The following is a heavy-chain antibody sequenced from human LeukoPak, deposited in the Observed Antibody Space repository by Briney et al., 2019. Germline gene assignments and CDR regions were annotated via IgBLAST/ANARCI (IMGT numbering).Heavy chain of an antibody. V-gene: IGHV3-21*01. D-gene: IGHD2-2*01. Sequence: PGGSLRLSCAASGFTFSSYSMNWVRQAPGKGLEWVSSISSSSSYIYYADSVKGRFTISRDNAKNSLYLQMNSLRAEDTAVYYCARVGVVVVPAAIDYYYYYYMDVWGKGTTVTVSS. CDR2: ISSSSSYI. CDR1: GFTFSSYS. J-gene: IGHJ6*03. CDR3: ARVGVVVVPAAIDYYYYYYMDV.